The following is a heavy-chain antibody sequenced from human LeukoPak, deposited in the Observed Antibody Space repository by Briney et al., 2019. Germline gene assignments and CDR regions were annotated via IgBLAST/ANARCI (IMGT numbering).Heavy chain of an antibody. CDR3: ARVGGMTTINNAAFDI. CDR2: IYHSGST. Sequence: SETLSLTCSVSGGSINSDYWNWIRQPPGKGLEWIGYIYHSGSTNYNPSLKSRVTISIDKSKKQFSLKLISVAAADTAIYYCARVGGMTTINNAAFDIWGQGTMVTVSS. CDR1: GGSINSDY. D-gene: IGHD4-4*01. V-gene: IGHV4-59*01. J-gene: IGHJ3*02.